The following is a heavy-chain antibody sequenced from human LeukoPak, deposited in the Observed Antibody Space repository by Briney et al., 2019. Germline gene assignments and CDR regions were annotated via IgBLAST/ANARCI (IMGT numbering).Heavy chain of an antibody. J-gene: IGHJ4*02. CDR1: GFTFSNYW. CDR3: AKVHGYSYGRYYFDY. CDR2: IKGDGSYT. D-gene: IGHD5-18*01. Sequence: GGSLRLSCAASGFTFSNYWMHWVRQAPVKGLVWVSRIKGDGSYTNYADSVKGRFTISRDNSKNTLYLQMNSLRAEDTAVYYCAKVHGYSYGRYYFDYWGQGTLVTVSS. V-gene: IGHV3-74*01.